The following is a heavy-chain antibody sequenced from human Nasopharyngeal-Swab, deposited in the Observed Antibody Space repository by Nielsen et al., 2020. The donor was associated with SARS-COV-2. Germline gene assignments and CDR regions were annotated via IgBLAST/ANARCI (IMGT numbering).Heavy chain of an antibody. Sequence: SLKISCAASGFTFSSYGMHWVRQAPGKGLEWVAVIWYGGSNKYYADSVKGRFTISRDNSKNTLYLQMNSLRAEDTAVYYCARAIYCSSTSCFGFDYWGQGTLVTVSS. CDR2: IWYGGSNK. J-gene: IGHJ4*02. V-gene: IGHV3-33*01. D-gene: IGHD2-2*01. CDR1: GFTFSSYG. CDR3: ARAIYCSSTSCFGFDY.